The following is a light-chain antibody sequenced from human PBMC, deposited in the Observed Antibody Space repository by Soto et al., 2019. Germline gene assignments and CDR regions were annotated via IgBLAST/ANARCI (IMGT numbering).Light chain of an antibody. Sequence: NVLTQSPGTLSLSPGERATLSCRADQSVSGGSLAWYQQKPGQAPSLLIYGASGRPAGIPDRFSGSGSGTDLAHTSSRLEPEDFAVYYCQQYGSSPSTFGHGTKGEIK. CDR3: QQYGSSPST. CDR1: QSVSGGS. J-gene: IGKJ1*01. CDR2: GAS. V-gene: IGKV3-20*01.